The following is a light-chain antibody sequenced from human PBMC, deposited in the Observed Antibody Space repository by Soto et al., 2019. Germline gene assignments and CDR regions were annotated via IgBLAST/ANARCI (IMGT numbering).Light chain of an antibody. Sequence: QSVLTQPASVSGSPGQSITISCTGTISDFVIYNYVSWYQQHPGKAPKLMLYGVSNRPSGVSSRFSGSKSGNTASLTISGLQAEDEADYYCSSHTTSSALQVFGTGTKGPVL. V-gene: IGLV2-14*01. CDR3: SSHTTSSALQV. CDR2: GVS. CDR1: ISDFVIYNY. J-gene: IGLJ1*01.